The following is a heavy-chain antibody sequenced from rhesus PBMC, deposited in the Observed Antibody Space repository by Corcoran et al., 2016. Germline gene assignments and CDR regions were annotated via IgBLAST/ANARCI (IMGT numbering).Heavy chain of an antibody. D-gene: IGHD6-31*01. Sequence: QVQLQESGPGLVKPSETLSLTCAVSGGSISSSNWWSWIRQSPGKGLELIGYIYGGTGSPSYNPSLKSRVTMSTDTSKNQFSLKLSSVTAADTAVYYCARRGSGWGYFDYWGQGVLVTVSS. V-gene: IGHV4S7*01. CDR3: ARRGSGWGYFDY. CDR2: IYGGTGSP. CDR1: GGSISSSNW. J-gene: IGHJ4*01.